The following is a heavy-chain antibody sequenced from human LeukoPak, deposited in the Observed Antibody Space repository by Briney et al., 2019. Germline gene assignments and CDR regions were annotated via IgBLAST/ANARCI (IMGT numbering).Heavy chain of an antibody. CDR2: INHSGST. CDR1: GGSFSGYY. CDR3: ARGRNYYGSGSYYNGWRMDV. Sequence: SETLSLTCAVYGGSFSGYYWGWIRQPPGKGLEWIGEINHSGSTNYNPSLKSRVTISVDTSKKQFSLKLSSVTAADTAVYYCARGRNYYGSGSYYNGWRMDVWGKGTTVTVSS. D-gene: IGHD3-10*01. V-gene: IGHV4-34*01. J-gene: IGHJ6*04.